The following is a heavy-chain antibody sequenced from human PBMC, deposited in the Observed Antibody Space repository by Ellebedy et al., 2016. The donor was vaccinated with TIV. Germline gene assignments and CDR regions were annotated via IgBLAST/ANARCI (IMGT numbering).Heavy chain of an antibody. D-gene: IGHD3-3*01. CDR1: GYIFTDYG. Sequence: ASVKVSCKASGYIFTDYGISWVRQAPGQGLEWMGWINPNTGNPTYAQGFTGRFVFSLDTSVSTAYLQISSLKAEDTAIYFCASIRRLEYYYDSWGQGTLVTVSS. CDR3: ASIRRLEYYYDS. V-gene: IGHV7-4-1*02. CDR2: INPNTGNP. J-gene: IGHJ4*02.